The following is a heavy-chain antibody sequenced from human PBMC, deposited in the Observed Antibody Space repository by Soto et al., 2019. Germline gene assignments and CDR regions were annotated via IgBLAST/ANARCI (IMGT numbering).Heavy chain of an antibody. CDR2: FYYSGST. CDR3: ARGGWKLFDY. J-gene: IGHJ4*02. V-gene: IGHV4-59*01. CDR1: GFSIDSYY. D-gene: IGHD6-19*01. Sequence: SASLSLTCPVFGFSIDSYYWCWIRQPPGKGLEWIGCFYYSGSTNYNPSLKSRVTISVDTSKKQFSLKLSSVTAADTAVYYCARGGWKLFDYWGQGTLVTVS.